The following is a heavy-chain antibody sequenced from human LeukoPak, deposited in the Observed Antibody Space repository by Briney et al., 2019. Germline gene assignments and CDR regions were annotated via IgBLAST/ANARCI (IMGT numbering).Heavy chain of an antibody. V-gene: IGHV4-39*01. Sequence: SETLSLTCNVSGGSVRNSDYYWGWIRQPPGKGLEWIAGVYYSGSTNYSPSLKGRVSISIDTSKNQFSLKLSSVTAADTAIYYCTRLPGETWGLFDFWGQGILITVSS. CDR1: GGSVRNSDYY. J-gene: IGHJ4*02. CDR2: VYYSGST. D-gene: IGHD3-16*01. CDR3: TRLPGETWGLFDF.